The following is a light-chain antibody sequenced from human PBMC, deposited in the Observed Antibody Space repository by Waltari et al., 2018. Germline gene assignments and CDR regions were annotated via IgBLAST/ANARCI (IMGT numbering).Light chain of an antibody. CDR2: EVS. CDR3: SSYAGSSNWL. J-gene: IGLJ3*02. Sequence: QSALTQPPSASGFPGQSVTISCTGNSSDVGTYNYVSWYQQHPGKAPKLMIYEVSKLPSGVPARFSRSKSANTSSLTVSGLQAEDEADYHCSSYAGSSNWLFGGGTKLTVL. CDR1: SSDVGTYNY. V-gene: IGLV2-8*01.